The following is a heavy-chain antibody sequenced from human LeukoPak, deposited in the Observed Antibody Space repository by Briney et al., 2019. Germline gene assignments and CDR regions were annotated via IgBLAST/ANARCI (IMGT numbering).Heavy chain of an antibody. V-gene: IGHV4-59*11. J-gene: IGHJ4*02. D-gene: IGHD4-23*01. CDR3: ARDVDYGGNSGLDY. CDR2: IYYSGST. Sequence: SETLSLTCTVSGGSISSHYWSWIRQPPGKGLGWIGYIYYSGSTNYNPSLKSRATISVDTSKNQFSLKLSSVTAADTAVYYCARDVDYGGNSGLDYWGQGTLVTVSS. CDR1: GGSISSHY.